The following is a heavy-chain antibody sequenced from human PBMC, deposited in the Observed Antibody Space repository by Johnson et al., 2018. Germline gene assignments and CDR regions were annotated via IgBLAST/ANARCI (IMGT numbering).Heavy chain of an antibody. CDR2: IYYSGST. Sequence: QVQLQESGPGLVKPSETLSLTCTVSGGSISSYYWSWIRQPPGKGLEWIWYIYYSGSTNYNPSLKSRFTIPVDTSKNQFSLKLSIVTAADTAVYYCARNPGSLNYMDVWGKGTTVTVSS. CDR3: ARNPGSLNYMDV. CDR1: GGSISSYY. D-gene: IGHD3-10*01. J-gene: IGHJ6*03. V-gene: IGHV4-59*01.